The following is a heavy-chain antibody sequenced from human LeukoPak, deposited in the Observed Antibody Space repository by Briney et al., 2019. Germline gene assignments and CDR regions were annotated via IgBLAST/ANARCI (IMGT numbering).Heavy chain of an antibody. V-gene: IGHV4-31*03. J-gene: IGHJ4*02. D-gene: IGHD6-19*01. Sequence: SETLSLTCTVSGGSISSDDYYWSWFRQHPGKGLEWIGEIYHSGSTNYNPSLKSRVTISVDKSKNQFSLKLSSVTAADTAVYYCASWASVAGFDYWGQGTLVTVSS. CDR3: ASWASVAGFDY. CDR2: IYHSGST. CDR1: GGSISSDDYY.